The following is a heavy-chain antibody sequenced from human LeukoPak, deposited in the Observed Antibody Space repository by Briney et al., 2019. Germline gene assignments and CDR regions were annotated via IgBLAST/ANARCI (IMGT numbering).Heavy chain of an antibody. CDR1: GFTFSSYA. Sequence: GGSLRLSCAASGFTFSSYAMSWVRQTPGKGLEWVSAISGSGNNTYYADSVKGRFTISRDNSKNTLYLQMHSLRADDTAVYYCAKGPIVVAGATPYYFDYWGQGSLVTVSS. D-gene: IGHD6-19*01. V-gene: IGHV3-23*01. CDR2: ISGSGNNT. J-gene: IGHJ4*02. CDR3: AKGPIVVAGATPYYFDY.